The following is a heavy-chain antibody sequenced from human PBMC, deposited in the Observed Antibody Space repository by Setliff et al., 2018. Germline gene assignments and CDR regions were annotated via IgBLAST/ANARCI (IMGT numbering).Heavy chain of an antibody. CDR3: ARVVPTARRGRLYYYYMDV. Sequence: SETLSLTCAIYGMSFSEHYWAWIRQSPGKGLEWIGEISHTGSTNYNPSLKSRVTISINTSKKQFSLMMNSVTAADTGVYFCARVVPTARRGRLYYYYMDVWDKGATVTVSS. V-gene: IGHV4-34*01. D-gene: IGHD1-1*01. J-gene: IGHJ6*03. CDR2: ISHTGST. CDR1: GMSFSEHY.